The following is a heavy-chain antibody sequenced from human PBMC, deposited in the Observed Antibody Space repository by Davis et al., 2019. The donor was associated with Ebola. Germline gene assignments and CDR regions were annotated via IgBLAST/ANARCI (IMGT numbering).Heavy chain of an antibody. Sequence: GSLRLSCTVSFGSTASHSDQWGWIRQPPGKGLEWIANIYYSGTTYYNPSLKSRVTISVDPSKNQFSLIVTSVTAADTAVYYCARRELGSDVFDIWGQGTMVTVSS. J-gene: IGHJ3*02. CDR2: IYYSGTT. V-gene: IGHV4-39*01. CDR3: ARRELGSDVFDI. D-gene: IGHD7-27*01. CDR1: FGSTASHSDQ.